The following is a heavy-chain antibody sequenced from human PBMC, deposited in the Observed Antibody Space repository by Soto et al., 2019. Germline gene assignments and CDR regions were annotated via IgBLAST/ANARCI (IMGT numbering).Heavy chain of an antibody. J-gene: IGHJ6*02. Sequence: QVQLVESGGGVVQPGRSLRLSCAASGFTFSIFGMHWVRQAPGKGLEWVAVISYDGSRTYYRDSVKGRFTISRDSSKNTRYLQMNSLRAEDTAVYYCAKSMAVAFPGFYGLDVWGQGTTVTVSS. V-gene: IGHV3-30*18. CDR1: GFTFSIFG. CDR2: ISYDGSRT. D-gene: IGHD6-19*01. CDR3: AKSMAVAFPGFYGLDV.